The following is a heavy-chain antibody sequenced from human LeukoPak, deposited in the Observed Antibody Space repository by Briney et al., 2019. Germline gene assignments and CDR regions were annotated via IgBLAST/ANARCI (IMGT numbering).Heavy chain of an antibody. Sequence: GGSLRLSCAASGFTFSSYAMNWVRQAPGKGLEWVSAISGSGGSTYYADSVKGRFTISRDNSKNTLYLQMNSLRAEDTAVYYCAKVPTGYSSGWYPDYWGQGTLVTVSS. J-gene: IGHJ4*02. CDR1: GFTFSSYA. CDR2: ISGSGGST. D-gene: IGHD6-19*01. CDR3: AKVPTGYSSGWYPDY. V-gene: IGHV3-23*01.